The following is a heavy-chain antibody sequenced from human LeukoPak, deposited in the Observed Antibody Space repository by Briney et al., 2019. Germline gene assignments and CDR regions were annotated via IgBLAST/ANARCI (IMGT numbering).Heavy chain of an antibody. V-gene: IGHV4-61*02. CDR1: GGSISSGSYY. D-gene: IGHD3-3*01. CDR3: ARDRNDFWSGYYRY. CDR2: IYTSGST. J-gene: IGHJ4*02. Sequence: PSETLSLTCTVSGGSISSGSYYWSWIRQPAGKGLEWIGRIYTSGSTNYNPSLNSRVTISVDTSTNQFSLTLSSVTAADTAVYNCARDRNDFWSGYYRYWGQGTLVTVSS.